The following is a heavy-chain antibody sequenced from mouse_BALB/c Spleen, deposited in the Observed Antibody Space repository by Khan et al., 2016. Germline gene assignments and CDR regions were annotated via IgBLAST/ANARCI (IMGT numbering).Heavy chain of an antibody. CDR1: GFTFRNYA. D-gene: IGHD2-1*01. J-gene: IGHJ2*01. V-gene: IGHV5-6-5*01. CDR2: ISTGDST. CDR3: AREDYGNYGDYFDY. Sequence: VESGGGLVKPGGSLKLSCAASGFTFRNYAMSWVRQTPEKRLEWVASISTGDSTYYGDSVKGRFTISRDNARNILYLQMSSLRSEDTAMFYCAREDYGNYGDYFDYWGQGTTLTVSS.